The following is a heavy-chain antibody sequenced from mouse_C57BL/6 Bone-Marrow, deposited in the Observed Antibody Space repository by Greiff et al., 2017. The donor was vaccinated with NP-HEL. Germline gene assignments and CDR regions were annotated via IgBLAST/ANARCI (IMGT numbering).Heavy chain of an antibody. J-gene: IGHJ2*01. CDR1: GYTFTSYW. Sequence: VQLQQPGAELVRPGSSVKLSCKASGYTFTSYWMDWVKQRPGQGLEWIGNIYPSDSETHYNQKFKDKATLTVDKSSSTAYMQLSSLTSEDSAVYYCERANTYYYGDYWGQGTTLTVSS. CDR3: ERANTYYYGDY. CDR2: IYPSDSET. D-gene: IGHD1-1*01. V-gene: IGHV1-61*01.